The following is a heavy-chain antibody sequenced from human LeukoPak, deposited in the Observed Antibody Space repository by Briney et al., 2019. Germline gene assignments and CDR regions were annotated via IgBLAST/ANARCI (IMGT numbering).Heavy chain of an antibody. CDR3: AKGLRTTPPQNSYYFDY. Sequence: GGSLRLSCAASGFTLSSYGMHWVRQAPGKGLEWVAFIRYDGSNKYYADSVKGRFTISRDNSKNTLYLQMNSLRAEDTAVYYCAKGLRTTPPQNSYYFDYWGQGTLVTVSS. CDR2: IRYDGSNK. V-gene: IGHV3-30*02. D-gene: IGHD1-14*01. J-gene: IGHJ4*02. CDR1: GFTLSSYG.